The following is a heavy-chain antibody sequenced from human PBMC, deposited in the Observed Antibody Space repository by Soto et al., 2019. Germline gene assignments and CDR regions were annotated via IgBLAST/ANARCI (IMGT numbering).Heavy chain of an antibody. CDR2: IKQDGSER. CDR3: ARGGAWFIDY. Sequence: GGSVRLSCAASGFTFSTYWMSWVRQALGKGLEWVANIKQDGSERYHVDSVKGRLTISRDNAKNSLYLQMNSLRAEDTAVYYCARGGAWFIDYWGQGTLVTVSS. V-gene: IGHV3-7*02. D-gene: IGHD3-10*01. CDR1: GFTFSTYW. J-gene: IGHJ4*02.